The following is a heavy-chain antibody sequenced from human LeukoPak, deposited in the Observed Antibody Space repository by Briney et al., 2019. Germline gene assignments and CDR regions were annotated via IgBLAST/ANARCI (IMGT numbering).Heavy chain of an antibody. J-gene: IGHJ4*02. V-gene: IGHV2-5*02. CDR2: IFWDDDK. CDR3: AHRLGASYYDY. CDR1: GFSLTTSEVG. D-gene: IGHD3-16*01. Sequence: SGPTLVNPTQTLTLTCTFSGFSLTTSEVGVGWIRQPPGKALEWLAIIFWDDDKRYRQSLKSRLTITKDTSKNEVVLTMTNMDPVDTGTYYCAHRLGASYYDYWGQGILVTVPS.